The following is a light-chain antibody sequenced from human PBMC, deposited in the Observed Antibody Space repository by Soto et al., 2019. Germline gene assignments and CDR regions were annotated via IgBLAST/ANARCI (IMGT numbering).Light chain of an antibody. CDR3: GSYTSSTYV. V-gene: IGLV2-14*03. CDR1: SSDIGASNY. CDR2: DVS. Sequence: QSALTQPASVSGSPGQSITISCTGTSSDIGASNYVSWYQQHPGKAPKLMIYDVSNRPSGVSNRFSGSKSGNTASLTISGLQADDEADYYCGSYTSSTYVFGTGTKLTVL. J-gene: IGLJ1*01.